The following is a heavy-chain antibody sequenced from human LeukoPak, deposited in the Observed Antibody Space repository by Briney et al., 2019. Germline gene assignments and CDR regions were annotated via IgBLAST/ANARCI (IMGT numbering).Heavy chain of an antibody. V-gene: IGHV3-48*01. Sequence: GGSLRLSCAASGFTFSSYSMNWVRQAPGKGLEWVSYISSSSSTIYYADSVKGRFTISRDNSKNTLYLQMNSLRAEDTAVYYCAKSRGDYYYDSSGYDYWGQGTLVTVSS. CDR3: AKSRGDYYYDSSGYDY. D-gene: IGHD3-22*01. CDR2: ISSSSSTI. J-gene: IGHJ4*02. CDR1: GFTFSSYS.